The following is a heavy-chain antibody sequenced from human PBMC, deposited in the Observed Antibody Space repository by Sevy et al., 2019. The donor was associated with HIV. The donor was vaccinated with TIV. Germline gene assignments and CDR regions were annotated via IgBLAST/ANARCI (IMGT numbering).Heavy chain of an antibody. J-gene: IGHJ3*02. CDR2: IWYDGSNK. CDR1: GFTFSSYG. CDR3: ARGLQERGAFDI. V-gene: IGHV3-33*01. D-gene: IGHD3-16*01. Sequence: GGSLRLSCAASGFTFSSYGMHWVRQAPGKGLEWVAVIWYDGSNKYYADSVKGRFTISRDNSKNTLYLQMNSLRAEDTAVYYCARGLQERGAFDIWGQWTMVTVSS.